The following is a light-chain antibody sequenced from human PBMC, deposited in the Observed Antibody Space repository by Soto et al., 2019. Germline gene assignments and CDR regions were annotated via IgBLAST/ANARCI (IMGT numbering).Light chain of an antibody. Sequence: QSVLTQPPSASGTPGQRVTISCSGSSSNIGGNIVNWYQQLPGTAPKLLIHSNNHRPSGVPDRFSGSKSGTSASLAISGLQSEDEADSYCAAWDDSLNGVVFGGGTKLTVL. CDR2: SNN. CDR3: AAWDDSLNGVV. J-gene: IGLJ2*01. CDR1: SSNIGGNI. V-gene: IGLV1-44*01.